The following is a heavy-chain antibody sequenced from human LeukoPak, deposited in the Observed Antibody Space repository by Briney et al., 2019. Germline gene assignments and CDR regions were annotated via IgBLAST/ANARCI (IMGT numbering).Heavy chain of an antibody. J-gene: IGHJ6*03. CDR3: ATGLQYGLWGVPYFYYMHA. CDR2: IYYSGST. V-gene: IGHV4-59*08. CDR1: GGSISSYY. Sequence: PSETLSLTCTVSGGSISSYYWSWIRQPPGKGLEWIGYIYYSGSTNYNPSLKSRVTISVDTSKNQFSLKLSSVTAADTAVYYCATGLQYGLWGVPYFYYMHAWGKGTTVVVSS. D-gene: IGHD3-10*01.